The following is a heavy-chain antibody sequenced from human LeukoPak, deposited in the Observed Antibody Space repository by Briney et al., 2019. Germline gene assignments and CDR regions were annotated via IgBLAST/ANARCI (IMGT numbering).Heavy chain of an antibody. J-gene: IGHJ4*02. V-gene: IGHV3-30*02. CDR1: GFTFSNYG. Sequence: PGGSLRLSCAASGFTFSNYGMHWVRQAPGKGLEWVAFIRYDGSKKYYADSVKCRSTISRHNAKDTLYLQMNSLRAEDTAVYYCARVRWGGLYYFDYWGQGTLVTVSS. D-gene: IGHD3-16*01. CDR3: ARVRWGGLYYFDY. CDR2: IRYDGSKK.